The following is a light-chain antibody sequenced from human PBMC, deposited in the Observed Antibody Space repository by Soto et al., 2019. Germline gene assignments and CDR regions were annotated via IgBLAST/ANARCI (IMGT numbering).Light chain of an antibody. CDR3: QQYNGCPRT. CDR1: QSRSSW. Sequence: DIQMTQSPSTLYASVGDSVTITCRASQSRSSWLAWYQQNPGQATKLLIYKATSLQSGVPSRYSRTGTGTEFTLPITSLQRDDFATYYCQQYNGCPRTFGQGTQVEIK. V-gene: IGKV1-5*03. CDR2: KAT. J-gene: IGKJ1*01.